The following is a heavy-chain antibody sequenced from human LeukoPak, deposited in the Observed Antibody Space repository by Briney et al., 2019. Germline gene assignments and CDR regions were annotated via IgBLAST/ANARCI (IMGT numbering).Heavy chain of an antibody. CDR3: ARQEGGIVGPY. J-gene: IGHJ4*02. CDR1: GASISSSYW. Sequence: PSETLSLTCAVSGASISSSYWWSWVRQPPGKGLEWIGEIYHGGSTNYNPSLKSRVTISVDKSKNQFSLKLSSLTAADTAVYYCARQEGGIVGPYWGQGTLVTVFS. CDR2: IYHGGST. D-gene: IGHD1-26*01. V-gene: IGHV4-4*02.